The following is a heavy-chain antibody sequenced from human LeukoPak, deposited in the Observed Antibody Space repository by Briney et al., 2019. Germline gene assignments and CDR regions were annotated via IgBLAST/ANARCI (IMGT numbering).Heavy chain of an antibody. CDR3: ARSNNIVGATYFDY. Sequence: GGSLRLSCAASGFTFSTYAMHWVRQAPGKGLEYISSISSDGGSTYYADSVKGRFTISRDNSKNTLCLQMGRLRAEDMAVYYCARSNNIVGATYFDYWGQGTLVTVSS. J-gene: IGHJ4*02. CDR2: ISSDGGST. D-gene: IGHD1-26*01. CDR1: GFTFSTYA. V-gene: IGHV3-64*02.